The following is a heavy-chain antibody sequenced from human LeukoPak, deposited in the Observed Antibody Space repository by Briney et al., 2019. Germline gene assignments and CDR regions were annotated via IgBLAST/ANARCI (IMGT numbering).Heavy chain of an antibody. J-gene: IGHJ6*03. CDR1: GGSISSYY. D-gene: IGHD3-3*01. V-gene: IGHV4-59*01. CDR3: ARVTYDFWDYYYYYYMDV. Sequence: SETLSLTCTVSGGSISSYYWSWIRQPPGKGLEWIGYIYYSGSTNYNPSLKSRVTISVDTSKNQFSLKLSSVTAADTAVYYCARVTYDFWDYYYYYYMDVWGKGTTVTVSS. CDR2: IYYSGST.